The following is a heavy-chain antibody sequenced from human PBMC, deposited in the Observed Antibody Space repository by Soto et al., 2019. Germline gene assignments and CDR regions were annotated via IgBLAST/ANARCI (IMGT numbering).Heavy chain of an antibody. CDR1: GASISSSRSY. Sequence: LSLTCTVSGASISSSRSYWGWVRQPPGKGLEWIVSFYCTGGTYSTYYNPSLKSRVTISVDTSKSQFSLSLRSVTAADTAVYYCASPRQGNYDFLSGYYALDYWGQGTLVTVSS. CDR2: FYCTGGT. J-gene: IGHJ4*02. D-gene: IGHD3-3*01. CDR3: ASPRQGNYDFLSGYYALDY. V-gene: IGHV4-39*01.